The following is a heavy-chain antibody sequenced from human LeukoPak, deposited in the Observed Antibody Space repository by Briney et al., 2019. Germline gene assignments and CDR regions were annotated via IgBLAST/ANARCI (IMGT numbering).Heavy chain of an antibody. CDR3: ASDLGPSGTYEYHDAFDI. CDR1: GYTFTSYY. J-gene: IGHJ3*02. V-gene: IGHV1-46*01. CDR2: INPSGGST. D-gene: IGHD3-10*01. Sequence: ASVKVSCKASGYTFTSYYMHWVRQAPGQGLEWMGIINPSGGSTSYAQKFQGRVTMTRDTSTSTVYMELSSLRSEDTAVYYCASDLGPSGTYEYHDAFDIWGQGTMVTVSS.